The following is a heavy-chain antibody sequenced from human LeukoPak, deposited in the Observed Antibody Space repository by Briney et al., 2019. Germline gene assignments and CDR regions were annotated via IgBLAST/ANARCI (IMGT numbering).Heavy chain of an antibody. Sequence: GGSLRLSCEASGFTFTKFWMSWVRQAPGKGLEWVANIQEDGKKENYVDSVKGRFTISRDNSKNTLYLQMNSLRAEDTAVYYCARDSRNIGQNFDYWGQGTLVTVSS. V-gene: IGHV3-7*01. CDR3: ARDSRNIGQNFDY. CDR2: IQEDGKKE. J-gene: IGHJ4*02. CDR1: GFTFTKFW. D-gene: IGHD2/OR15-2a*01.